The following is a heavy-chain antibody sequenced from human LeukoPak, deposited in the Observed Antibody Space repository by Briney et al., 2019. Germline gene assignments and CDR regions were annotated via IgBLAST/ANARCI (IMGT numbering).Heavy chain of an antibody. D-gene: IGHD3-10*01. Sequence: GGSLRLSCATSGFTFKNYAMSWVRQAPGKGLEWVSSISGDSTDIYYADLVMVRSTISRDNAKNSLYLQMNSQRADDPALYYCAKDFGSGTRGYFQYWAQSTLVTVSS. V-gene: IGHV3-21*04. J-gene: IGHJ1*01. CDR2: ISGDSTDI. CDR1: GFTFKNYA. CDR3: AKDFGSGTRGYFQY.